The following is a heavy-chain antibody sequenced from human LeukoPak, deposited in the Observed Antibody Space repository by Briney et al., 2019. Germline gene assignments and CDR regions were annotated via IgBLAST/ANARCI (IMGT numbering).Heavy chain of an antibody. V-gene: IGHV3-66*01. J-gene: IGHJ4*02. D-gene: IGHD6-19*01. CDR2: IYSGGST. Sequence: GGSLRLSCVASGFTVSSNSLSWVRQAPGKGLEWVSVIYSGGSTYYADSAKGRFSISRDNSKNTLSLQMNSLRAEDTAIYYCAREAYNSGLDFWGQGTLVTVSS. CDR1: GFTVSSNS. CDR3: AREAYNSGLDF.